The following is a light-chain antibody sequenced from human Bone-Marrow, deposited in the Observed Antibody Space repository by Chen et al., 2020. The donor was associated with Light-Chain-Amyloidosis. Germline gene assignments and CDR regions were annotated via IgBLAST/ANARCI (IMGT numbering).Light chain of an antibody. J-gene: IGKJ4*01. CDR1: QTISSNY. Sequence: EIVLTQSPGTLSLSPGKGANLSCRASQTISSNYLTWYQQTFGQAPRLLIYGSSSRATGIPDRFTDSGSGTDCTLTITRLEPEDFAMYYCKQYGTSPLTFGGGTKVEIK. CDR2: GSS. V-gene: IGKV3-20*01. CDR3: KQYGTSPLT.